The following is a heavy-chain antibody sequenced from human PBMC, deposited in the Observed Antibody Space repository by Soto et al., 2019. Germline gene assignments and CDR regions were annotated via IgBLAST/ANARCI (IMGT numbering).Heavy chain of an antibody. CDR3: ARDREGTRPDAFDI. J-gene: IGHJ3*02. V-gene: IGHV3-48*02. D-gene: IGHD6-6*01. Sequence: GGSLRLSCAASGFTFSSYSMNWVRQAPGKGLEWVSYISSSSSTIYYADSVKGRFTISRDNAKNSLYLQMNSLRDEDTAVYYCARDREGTRPDAFDIWGQGTRVTVSS. CDR2: ISSSSSTI. CDR1: GFTFSSYS.